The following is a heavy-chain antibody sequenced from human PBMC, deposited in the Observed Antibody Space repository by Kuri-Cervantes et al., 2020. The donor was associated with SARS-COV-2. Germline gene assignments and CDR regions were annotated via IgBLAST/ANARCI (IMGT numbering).Heavy chain of an antibody. CDR1: GFTFSDYY. Sequence: GGSLRLSCAASGFTFSDYYMSWIRQAPGKGLEWVSYISSSGSTIYYADSVKGRFTISRDNAKNSLYLQMNSLRAEDTAVHYCARGAHDYYYYGMDVWGQGTTVTVSS. V-gene: IGHV3-11*01. CDR3: ARGAHDYYYYGMDV. J-gene: IGHJ6*02. CDR2: ISSSGSTI.